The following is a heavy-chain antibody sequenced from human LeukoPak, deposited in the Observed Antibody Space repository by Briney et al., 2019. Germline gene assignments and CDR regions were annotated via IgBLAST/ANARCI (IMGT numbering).Heavy chain of an antibody. CDR2: IHHTGTT. Sequence: SETLSLTCTVSGGSISTNAYYWGWIRQPPGKGLEWITEIHHTGTTYCTPSLKSRVTISVDTSNNHFSLKLNSVTAADTAVYYCARVTYNGYQHFDYWGQGILVPVSS. CDR1: GGSISTNAYY. V-gene: IGHV4-39*07. CDR3: ARVTYNGYQHFDY. J-gene: IGHJ4*02. D-gene: IGHD3-10*01.